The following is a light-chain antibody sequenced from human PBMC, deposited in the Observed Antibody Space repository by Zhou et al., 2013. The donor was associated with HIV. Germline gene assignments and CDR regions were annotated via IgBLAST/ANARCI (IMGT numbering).Light chain of an antibody. CDR1: QGISTY. Sequence: IQLTQSPSSLAASVGDTVTITCRASQGISTYLVWYQQKPGKAPKLLIYAASTLQSGVPSRFSGGGSGTEFTLTISSLQPEDFATYYCQQYNNWPTFGGGTKVEIK. CDR2: AAS. J-gene: IGKJ4*01. CDR3: QQYNNWPT. V-gene: IGKV1-9*01.